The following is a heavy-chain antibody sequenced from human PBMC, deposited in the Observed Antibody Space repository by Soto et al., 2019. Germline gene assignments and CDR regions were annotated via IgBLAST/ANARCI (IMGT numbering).Heavy chain of an antibody. CDR2: IIPILGIA. J-gene: IGHJ4*02. CDR1: GGTFSSYS. D-gene: IGHD3-9*01. V-gene: IGHV1-69*02. Sequence: ASVKVSCKASGGTFSSYSISWVRQAPGQGLEWMGRIIPILGIANYAQKFQGRVTITADKSTSTAYMELSSLRSEDTAVYYCARVAYDILTGYYASRFDYWGQGTLVTVSS. CDR3: ARVAYDILTGYYASRFDY.